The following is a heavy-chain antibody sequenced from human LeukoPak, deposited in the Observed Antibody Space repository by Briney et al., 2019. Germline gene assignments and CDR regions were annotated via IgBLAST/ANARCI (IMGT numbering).Heavy chain of an antibody. CDR1: GGSISSYY. J-gene: IGHJ6*03. CDR3: ARGKSTVGVPFYYYYMDV. CDR2: FYNSGST. D-gene: IGHD4-11*01. V-gene: IGHV4-59*01. Sequence: SETLSLTCTVSGGSISSYYWNWIRQPPGKGLEWIGYFYNSGSTDYNPSLKSRVTISVDTSKNQFSLNLSSVTAADTAVYYCARGKSTVGVPFYYYYMDVWGKGTTVTVSS.